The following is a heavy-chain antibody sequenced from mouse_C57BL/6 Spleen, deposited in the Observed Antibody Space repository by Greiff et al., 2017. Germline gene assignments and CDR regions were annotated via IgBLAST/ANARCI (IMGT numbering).Heavy chain of an antibody. J-gene: IGHJ4*01. CDR1: GFTFSDAW. V-gene: IGHV6-6*01. CDR3: TRLYYGSYYYAMDY. CDR2: IRNKANNHAT. Sequence: VKVEESGGGLVQPGGSMKLSCAASGFTFSDAWLDWVRQSPEKGLEWVAEIRNKANNHATYYAESVKGRFTISRDDSQSSVYLQRNSLRAEDTGIYYCTRLYYGSYYYAMDYWGQGTSVTVSS. D-gene: IGHD1-1*01.